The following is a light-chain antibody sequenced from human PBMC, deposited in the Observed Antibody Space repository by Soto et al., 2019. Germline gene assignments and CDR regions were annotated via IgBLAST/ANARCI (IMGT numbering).Light chain of an antibody. Sequence: IQLTQSPSSLSASVGDRVTITCRASQCISNYLAWYQQKPGKAPKALIYAASTLQSGVPSRFSGRGSGTDFALSISSLQPEDFATCYSQQINDYPRPFGPGTKVDFK. CDR2: AAS. CDR3: QQINDYPRP. CDR1: QCISNY. J-gene: IGKJ3*01. V-gene: IGKV1-9*01.